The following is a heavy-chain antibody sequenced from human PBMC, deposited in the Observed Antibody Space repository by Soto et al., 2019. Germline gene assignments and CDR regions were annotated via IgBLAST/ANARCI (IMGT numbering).Heavy chain of an antibody. CDR3: AHRPRGYAYYFDC. J-gene: IGHJ4*02. Sequence: QITLKESGPTLVKPTQTLTLTCTLSGFSLSTRGVAVGWFRQPPGKALEWLALIYWDEDKWYSPSLKSRLTSSDDASKNQGVRTMTKMDPGDTATYYCAHRPRGYAYYFDCWGEGTRGTVSS. V-gene: IGHV2-5*02. CDR2: IYWDEDK. D-gene: IGHD5-12*01. CDR1: GFSLSTRGVA.